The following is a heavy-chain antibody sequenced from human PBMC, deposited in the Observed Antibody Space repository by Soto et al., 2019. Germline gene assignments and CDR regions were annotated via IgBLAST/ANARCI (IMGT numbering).Heavy chain of an antibody. Sequence: PSETLSLTCTVSGGSISSYYWSWIRQPPGKGLEWIGYIYYSGSTNYNPSLKSRVTISVDTSKNQFSLKLSSVTAADTVVYYCARGATACSSSWYGWFDPWGQGTLVTVSS. D-gene: IGHD6-13*01. J-gene: IGHJ5*02. CDR2: IYYSGST. CDR1: GGSISSYY. V-gene: IGHV4-59*01. CDR3: ARGATACSSSWYGWFDP.